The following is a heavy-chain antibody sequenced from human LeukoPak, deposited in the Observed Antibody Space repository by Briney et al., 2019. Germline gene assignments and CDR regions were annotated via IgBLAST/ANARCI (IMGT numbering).Heavy chain of an antibody. Sequence: GGSLKLSCAASGFTFSDHYMDWVRQAPGKGLEWVGRSRNKATSYTTEYAASVKGRFTISRDDSKNSLYLQMNSLRAEDTAVYYCARDSSSSWFFDYWGQGTLVTVSS. V-gene: IGHV3-72*01. CDR3: ARDSSSSWFFDY. CDR2: SRNKATSYTT. J-gene: IGHJ4*02. D-gene: IGHD6-13*01. CDR1: GFTFSDHY.